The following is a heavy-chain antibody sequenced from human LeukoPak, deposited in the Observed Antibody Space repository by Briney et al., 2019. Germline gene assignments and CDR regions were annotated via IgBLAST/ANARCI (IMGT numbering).Heavy chain of an antibody. CDR2: INTNTGNP. Sequence: ASVKVSCKASGYTFTSYAMNWVRQAPGQGLEWMGWINTNTGNPTYAQGFTGRFVFSLDTSVSTAYLQISSLKAEDTAVYYCARVRWGPPRGYSYGPDYWGQGTLVTVSS. J-gene: IGHJ4*02. CDR3: ARVRWGPPRGYSYGPDY. CDR1: GYTFTSYA. V-gene: IGHV7-4-1*02. D-gene: IGHD5-18*01.